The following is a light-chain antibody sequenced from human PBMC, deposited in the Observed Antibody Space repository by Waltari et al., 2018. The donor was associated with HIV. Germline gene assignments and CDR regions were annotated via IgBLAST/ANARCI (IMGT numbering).Light chain of an antibody. J-gene: IGKJ3*01. V-gene: IGKV3-11*01. CDR3: QQRSNWRGFT. Sequence: EIVLTQSPATLSLSPGERATLSCRASQRVTSYLAWYQQKPGQAHRLLIYDASNRATGIPARFSGSGSGTDFTLTSSSLEPEDFASYYCQQRSNWRGFTFGPGTKVDIK. CDR2: DAS. CDR1: QRVTSY.